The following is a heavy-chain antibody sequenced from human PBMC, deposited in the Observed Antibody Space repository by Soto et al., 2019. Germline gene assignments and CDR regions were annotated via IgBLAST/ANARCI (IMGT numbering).Heavy chain of an antibody. J-gene: IGHJ6*02. V-gene: IGHV1-18*01. Sequence: ASVKVSCKASGYTFTSYGISWVRQAPGQGLERMGWIRDYDSNTIYSQKLQGRVTLTTDTSTRTGYVELRSVRSDGTAVHYCARDAYYYDSSGDYVLDYCYGLDVWCQGTTGTVAS. D-gene: IGHD3-22*01. CDR1: GYTFTSYG. CDR3: ARDAYYYDSSGDYVLDYCYGLDV. CDR2: IRDYDSNT.